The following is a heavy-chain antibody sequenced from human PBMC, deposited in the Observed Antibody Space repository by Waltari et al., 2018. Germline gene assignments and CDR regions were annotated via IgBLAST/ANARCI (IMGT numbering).Heavy chain of an antibody. CDR2: IIQDGRER. V-gene: IGHV3-7*01. CDR3: LSWFVGYSNWGH. J-gene: IGHJ4*02. CDR1: RFTFSDYW. Sequence: EMPLVDSGGGLVQPGGSLRLSCAASRFTFSDYWMSWVRQAPGKGLEWVAMIIQDGRERYYVDFVKGRFTISRDNAKIYQYLQMNSLRVEDPPVYFCLSWFVGYSNWGHWGQGPLGTVAS. D-gene: IGHD3-9*01.